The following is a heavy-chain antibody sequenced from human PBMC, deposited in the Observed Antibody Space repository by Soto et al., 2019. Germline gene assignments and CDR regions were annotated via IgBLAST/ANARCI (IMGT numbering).Heavy chain of an antibody. Sequence: SVKVACKTSGGSISSYTVSWGRQNHRQGLEWMGRIIPILGIANYAQKFQGRVTITADKSTSTAYMELSSLRSEDTAVYYCARGGPDSSGWYSYYMDVWGKGTTVTVSS. CDR3: ARGGPDSSGWYSYYMDV. J-gene: IGHJ6*03. V-gene: IGHV1-69*02. D-gene: IGHD6-19*01. CDR1: GGSISSYT. CDR2: IIPILGIA.